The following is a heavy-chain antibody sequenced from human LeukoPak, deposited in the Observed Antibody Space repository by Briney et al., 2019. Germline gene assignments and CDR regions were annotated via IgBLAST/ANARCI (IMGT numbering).Heavy chain of an antibody. J-gene: IGHJ6*02. V-gene: IGHV3-30*04. CDR3: TREKSQSRNYYYYGMDV. CDR2: ISYDGSNK. CDR1: GWTFSRYA. Sequence: GGAVRLSWAACGWTFSRYAMHGVGQAPGKGVEWVAVISYDGSNKYSADSVKRRFTISRHNSKNTLYLQMHSLRAEDTAVYYCTREKSQSRNYYYYGMDVWGQGTTVTVSS.